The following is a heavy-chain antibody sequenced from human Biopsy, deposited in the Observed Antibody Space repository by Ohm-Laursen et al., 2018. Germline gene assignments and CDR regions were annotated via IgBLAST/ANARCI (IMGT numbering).Heavy chain of an antibody. V-gene: IGHV3-9*01. J-gene: IGHJ6*02. CDR1: GFTVNDHA. CDR2: ISWDSGRI. D-gene: IGHD2-21*01. CDR3: TKDLIPAGTDV. Sequence: SLRLSCAASGFTVNDHAMHWVRQPPGKGLEWVSGISWDSGRIGYADSVKGRFTVSRDNAKKSLFLEMNSRRPEDTAFYYCTKDLIPAGTDVWGQGTTVTVSS.